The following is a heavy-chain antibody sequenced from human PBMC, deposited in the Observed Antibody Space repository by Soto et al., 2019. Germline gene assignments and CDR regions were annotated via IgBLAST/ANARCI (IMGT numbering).Heavy chain of an antibody. CDR1: GFTFSSSA. Sequence: EVQLLESGGGLVQPGGSLRLSCAASGFTFSSSAMSWVRQAPGKGLEWVSYISGSGDHIYYADSVKGRFTISRDNAENSLSLQMNSLTAEDTAIYYCARDRYGDYAGDFWGQGTLVTVAS. D-gene: IGHD4-17*01. CDR3: ARDRYGDYAGDF. CDR2: ISGSGDHI. V-gene: IGHV3-21*01. J-gene: IGHJ4*02.